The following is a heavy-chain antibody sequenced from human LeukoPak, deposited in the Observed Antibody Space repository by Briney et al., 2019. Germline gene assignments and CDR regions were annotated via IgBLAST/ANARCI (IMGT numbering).Heavy chain of an antibody. CDR1: GGSISNFY. CDR3: ARGARIVGVAYYFDY. CDR2: TYTSGSN. J-gene: IGHJ4*02. V-gene: IGHV4-4*07. D-gene: IGHD1-26*01. Sequence: PSETLSLTCSVSGGSISNFYWSWIRQPAGKGLEWIGRTYTSGSNTYNPSLKSRATISIDTSKNQFSLRLSSVTAADTAVYYCARGARIVGVAYYFDYWGQGTLVTVSS.